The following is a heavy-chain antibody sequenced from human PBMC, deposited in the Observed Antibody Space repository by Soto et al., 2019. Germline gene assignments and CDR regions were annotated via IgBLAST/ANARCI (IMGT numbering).Heavy chain of an antibody. CDR2: ISGNNGAT. CDR1: GYTFAHYG. J-gene: IGHJ5*01. D-gene: IGHD2-2*01. CDR3: ARDRKYFRVLGNGFDS. V-gene: IGHV1-18*04. Sequence: ASVKVSCKASGYTFAHYGISWVRQAPGQGLEWMGWISGNNGATNYAPKMQGRVTMTIDTSTDTAYMDLRSLTSDDTAVYFCARDRKYFRVLGNGFDSWGQGTLGTGSS.